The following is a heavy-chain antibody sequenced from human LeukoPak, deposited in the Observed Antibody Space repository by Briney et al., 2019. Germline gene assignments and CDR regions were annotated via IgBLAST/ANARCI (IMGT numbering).Heavy chain of an antibody. D-gene: IGHD6-19*01. J-gene: IGHJ4*02. CDR1: GYTFTSYA. Sequence: ASVKVSCKASGYTFTSYAMNWVRQAPGQGLEWMGWINTNTGNPTYAQGFTGRFVFSLDTSVSTAYLQISSLKAEDTAVYYCARGIAVAGTVGSYYFDYWGQGTLVTVSS. CDR2: INTNTGNP. V-gene: IGHV7-4-1*02. CDR3: ARGIAVAGTVGSYYFDY.